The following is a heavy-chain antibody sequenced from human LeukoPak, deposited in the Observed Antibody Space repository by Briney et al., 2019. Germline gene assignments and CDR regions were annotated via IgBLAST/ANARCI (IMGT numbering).Heavy chain of an antibody. J-gene: IGHJ4*02. CDR2: INSDGSST. CDR1: GFTFSSYW. Sequence: GGSLRLSCAASGFTFSSYWMHWVRQAPGKGLVWVARINSDGSSTSYADSVKGRFTISRDNAKNTLYLQMNSLRAEDTAVYYCARGNPRDGYNDYFDYWGQGTLVTVSS. D-gene: IGHD5-24*01. V-gene: IGHV3-74*01. CDR3: ARGNPRDGYNDYFDY.